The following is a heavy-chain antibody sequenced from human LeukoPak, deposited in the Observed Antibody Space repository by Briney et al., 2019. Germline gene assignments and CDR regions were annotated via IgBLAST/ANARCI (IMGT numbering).Heavy chain of an antibody. J-gene: IGHJ4*02. CDR2: IYSGGST. D-gene: IGHD6-13*01. V-gene: IGHV3-53*01. CDR1: GFTFSSYE. Sequence: PGGSLRLSCAASGFTFSSYEMNWARQAPGKGLQWVSVIYSGGSTYYADSVKGRFTISRDNSKNTLYLQMNSLRAEDTAVYYCASSDSSSWYYFDYWGQGTLVTVSS. CDR3: ASSDSSSWYYFDY.